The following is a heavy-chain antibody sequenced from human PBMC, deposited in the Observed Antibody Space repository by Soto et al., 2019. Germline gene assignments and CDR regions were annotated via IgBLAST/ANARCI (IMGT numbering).Heavy chain of an antibody. D-gene: IGHD3-9*01. V-gene: IGHV4-4*02. CDR2: IYRSGST. CDR1: GGSISSSNW. J-gene: IGHJ5*02. Sequence: PSETLSLTCAVSGGSISSSNWWSWVRQPPGKGLEWIGEIYRSGSTNYNPSLKSRVTISVDKSKNQFSLKLSSVTAADTAVYYCARYVRAYFDWLLVSQFDPWGQGTLVTVSS. CDR3: ARYVRAYFDWLLVSQFDP.